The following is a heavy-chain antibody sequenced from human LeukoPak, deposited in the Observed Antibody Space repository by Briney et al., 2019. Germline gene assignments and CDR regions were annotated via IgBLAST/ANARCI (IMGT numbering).Heavy chain of an antibody. Sequence: PSETLSLTCTVFGGSISSSSYYWGWIRQPPGKGLEWIGSIYYSGSTYYNPSLKSRVTISVDTSKNQFSLKLSSVTAADTAVYYCAREGEEYQLLSYYYYMDVWGKGTTVTVSS. CDR2: IYYSGST. V-gene: IGHV4-39*07. D-gene: IGHD2-2*01. CDR1: GGSISSSSYY. CDR3: AREGEEYQLLSYYYYMDV. J-gene: IGHJ6*03.